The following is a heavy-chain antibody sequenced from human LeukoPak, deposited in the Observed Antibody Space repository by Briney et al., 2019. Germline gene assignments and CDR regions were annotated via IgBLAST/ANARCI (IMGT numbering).Heavy chain of an antibody. CDR1: GFTVSSNY. CDR3: ARDRKDGDYFPAFDI. V-gene: IGHV3-66*02. CDR2: IYSGGST. J-gene: IGHJ3*02. Sequence: GGSLRLSCAASGFTVSSNYMSWVRQAPGKGLEWVSVIYSGGSTYYADSVKGRFTISRDNSKNTLYLQMNSLRAEDRAVYYCARDRKDGDYFPAFDIWGQGTMVTVSS. D-gene: IGHD4-17*01.